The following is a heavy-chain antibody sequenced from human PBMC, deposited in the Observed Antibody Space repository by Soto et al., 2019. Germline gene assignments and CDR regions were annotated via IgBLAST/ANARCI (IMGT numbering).Heavy chain of an antibody. CDR3: VHSNGYYYFPN. CDR1: GFTFSDFY. CDR2: ISSGSTNI. V-gene: IGHV3-11*04. J-gene: IGHJ1*01. Sequence: GGSLRLSCAASGFTFSDFYMSWIRQAPGKGLEWISYISSGSTNIFHADSVKGRFTVSRDNAKNSVYLQMDSLRAEDTAVYYCVHSNGYYYFPNWGQGTQVTVSS. D-gene: IGHD3-22*01.